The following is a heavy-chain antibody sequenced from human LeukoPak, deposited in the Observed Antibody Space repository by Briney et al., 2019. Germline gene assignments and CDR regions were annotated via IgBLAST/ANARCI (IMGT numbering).Heavy chain of an antibody. Sequence: ASVKVSCKASGYTFTSYAMHWVRQPPAQRLEWMGWINAGNGNTKYSQKFQGRVTITRDTSASTAYMELSSLRSEDTAVYYCARLPYSSGWSPDYWGQGTLVTVSS. V-gene: IGHV1-3*01. CDR1: GYTFTSYA. CDR3: ARLPYSSGWSPDY. J-gene: IGHJ4*02. CDR2: INAGNGNT. D-gene: IGHD6-19*01.